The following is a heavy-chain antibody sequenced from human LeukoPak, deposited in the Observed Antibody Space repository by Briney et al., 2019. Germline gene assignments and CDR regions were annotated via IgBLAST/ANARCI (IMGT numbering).Heavy chain of an antibody. V-gene: IGHV3-23*01. CDR2: ISGSGGST. Sequence: GGSLRLSCAASGFTFSSYAMSWVRQAPGKGLEWVSDISGSGGSTYYADSVKGRFTISRDNSKNTLYLQMNSLRAEDTAVYYCAKDHGSLGSGLNWGQGTLVTVSS. CDR1: GFTFSSYA. D-gene: IGHD3-10*01. J-gene: IGHJ4*02. CDR3: AKDHGSLGSGLN.